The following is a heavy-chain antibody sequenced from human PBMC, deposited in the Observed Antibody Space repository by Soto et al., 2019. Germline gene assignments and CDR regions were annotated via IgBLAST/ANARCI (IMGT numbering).Heavy chain of an antibody. CDR2: IYYSGST. CDR3: ARGSEYYYGSGIYGMDV. V-gene: IGHV4-59*01. D-gene: IGHD3-10*01. CDR1: GGSISSYY. Sequence: SETLSLTCTVSGGSISSYYWSWIRQPPGKGLEWIGYIYYSGSTNYNPSLKSRVTISVDTSKNQFSLKLSSVTAADTAVYYCARGSEYYYGSGIYGMDVWGQGTTVTVSS. J-gene: IGHJ6*02.